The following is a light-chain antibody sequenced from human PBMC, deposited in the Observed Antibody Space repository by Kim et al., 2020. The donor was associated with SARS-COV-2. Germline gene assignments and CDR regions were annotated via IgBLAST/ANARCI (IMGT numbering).Light chain of an antibody. J-gene: IGKJ4*01. V-gene: IGKV3-15*01. Sequence: SMSPGERATLSCRASQSVSSNLAWYQQKPGQAPRVLIYDASTRATGIPARFSGSGSGTQFTLTISSLQSEDFAVYYCHQYNNWPLTFGGGTKVEI. CDR3: HQYNNWPLT. CDR2: DAS. CDR1: QSVSSN.